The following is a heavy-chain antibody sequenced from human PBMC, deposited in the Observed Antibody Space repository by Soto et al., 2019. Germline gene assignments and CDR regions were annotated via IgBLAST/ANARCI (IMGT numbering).Heavy chain of an antibody. CDR3: ARGGTPIDD. Sequence: QVQLVQSGAEVKKPGASVEVSCKASAYTFTNFGITWVRQAPGQGLEWMGWISAYNGNTNYAQKFQGRVTMTTDTSTSTAYMEVRSLRFDDTAMYYCARGGTPIDDWGQGTLVTVSS. V-gene: IGHV1-18*01. D-gene: IGHD3-16*01. CDR1: AYTFTNFG. CDR2: ISAYNGNT. J-gene: IGHJ4*02.